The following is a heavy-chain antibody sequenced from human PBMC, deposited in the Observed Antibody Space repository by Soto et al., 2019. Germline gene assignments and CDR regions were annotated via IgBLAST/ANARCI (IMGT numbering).Heavy chain of an antibody. Sequence: EVKLLESGGGLAQPGGSLRLACEVSGFSFTTYAMSWVRQAPGKGLDWVSGIGGSGSATYYADSVKGRFTISRDNSKNTVYLQMNRLRDEDTAVYYCARNSSGMDVWGQGTTVSVPS. CDR3: ARNSSGMDV. V-gene: IGHV3-23*01. J-gene: IGHJ6*02. D-gene: IGHD6-19*01. CDR2: IGGSGSAT. CDR1: GFSFTTYA.